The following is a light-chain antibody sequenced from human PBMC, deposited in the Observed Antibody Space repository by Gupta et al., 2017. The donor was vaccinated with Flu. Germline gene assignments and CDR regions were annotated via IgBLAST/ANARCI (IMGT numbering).Light chain of an antibody. CDR2: DVI. CDR3: CSFAGGFYV. CDR1: SSDIGGYNY. J-gene: IGLJ1*01. V-gene: IGLV2-11*01. Sequence: SATVSCTGSSSDIGGYNYVSWYQQHPGKAPKLMIYDVIKRPSGVPDRFSGSKSGNTASLTISGLQAEDEADYYCCSFAGGFYVFGTGTKVTVL.